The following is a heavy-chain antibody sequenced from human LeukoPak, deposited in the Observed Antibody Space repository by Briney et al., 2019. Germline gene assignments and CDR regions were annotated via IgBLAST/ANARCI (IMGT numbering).Heavy chain of an antibody. CDR2: ISGSGGST. J-gene: IGHJ4*02. CDR1: GFTFSSYA. CDR3: AKDPAVSGVYSGYAY. Sequence: PGGSLRLSCAASGFTFSSYAMSWVRPAPGKGLEWVSAISGSGGSTYYADSVKGRFTISRDNSKNTLYLQMNSLRAEDTAVYYCAKDPAVSGVYSGYAYWGQGTLVTVSS. D-gene: IGHD5-12*01. V-gene: IGHV3-23*01.